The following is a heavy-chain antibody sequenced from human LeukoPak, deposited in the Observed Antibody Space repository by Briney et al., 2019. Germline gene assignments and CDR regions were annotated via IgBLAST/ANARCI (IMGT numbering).Heavy chain of an antibody. CDR2: VSYDGRNK. Sequence: PGRSLRLSCAASRFTFSSYGMHWVRQAPGKGLEWVAIVSYDGRNKYYADSVKGRFTISRDNSKSTLYLQMNSLRPEDTAIYYCAKDLDGYTGSNRFDYWGQGTLVTVSS. J-gene: IGHJ4*02. V-gene: IGHV3-30*18. CDR1: RFTFSSYG. D-gene: IGHD5-24*01. CDR3: AKDLDGYTGSNRFDY.